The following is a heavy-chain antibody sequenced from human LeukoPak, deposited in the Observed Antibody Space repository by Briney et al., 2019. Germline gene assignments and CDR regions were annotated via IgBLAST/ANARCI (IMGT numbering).Heavy chain of an antibody. D-gene: IGHD5-12*01. CDR3: AREPAVDIVATIWGYMDV. CDR1: GFTFSSYA. J-gene: IGHJ6*03. V-gene: IGHV3-30*04. Sequence: PGRSLRLSCAASGFTFSSYAMHWVRQAPGKGLEWVAVISYDGSNKYYADSVKGRFTISRDNSKNTLYLQMNSLRAEDTAVYYCAREPAVDIVATIWGYMDVWGKGTTVTVSS. CDR2: ISYDGSNK.